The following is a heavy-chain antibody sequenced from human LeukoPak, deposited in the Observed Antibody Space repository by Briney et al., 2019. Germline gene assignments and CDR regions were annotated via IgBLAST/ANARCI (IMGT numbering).Heavy chain of an antibody. J-gene: IGHJ3*02. V-gene: IGHV3-53*01. CDR3: ASSLYSGSYRECAFDI. Sequence: PGGSLRLSCAASGFTFSNAWMSWVRQAPGKGLEWVSVIYSGGSTYYADSVKGRFTISRDNSKNTLYLQMNSLRAEDTAVYYCASSLYSGSYRECAFDIWGQGTMVTVSS. CDR1: GFTFSNAW. D-gene: IGHD1-26*01. CDR2: IYSGGST.